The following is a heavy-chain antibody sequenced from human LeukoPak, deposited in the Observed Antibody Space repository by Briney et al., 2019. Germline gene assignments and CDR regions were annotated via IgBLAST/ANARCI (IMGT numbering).Heavy chain of an antibody. D-gene: IGHD3-10*01. J-gene: IGHJ5*02. CDR2: IYTSGST. V-gene: IGHV4-61*02. Sequence: SSETLSLTCTVSGGSISSGSYYWSWIRQPAGKGLEWIGRIYTSGSTNYNPSLKSRVTISVDTSKNQFSLKLSSVTAADTAVYYCARTMVRGVLTGVSGFDPWGQGTLVTVSS. CDR3: ARTMVRGVLTGVSGFDP. CDR1: GGSISSGSYY.